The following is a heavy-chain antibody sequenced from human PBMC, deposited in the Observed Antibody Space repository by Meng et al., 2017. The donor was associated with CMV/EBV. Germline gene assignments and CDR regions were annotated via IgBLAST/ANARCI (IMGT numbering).Heavy chain of an antibody. CDR1: GGSISSYY. D-gene: IGHD5-24*01. CDR3: ARGVEMATINYYGMDV. V-gene: IGHV4-59*01. J-gene: IGHJ6*02. CDR2: IYYSEST. Sequence: GSLRLSCTVSGGSISSYYWSWIRQPPGKGLEWIGYIYYSESTNYNPSLKSRVTISVDTSKNQFSLKLSSVTAADTAVYYCARGVEMATINYYGMDVWGQGTTVTVSS.